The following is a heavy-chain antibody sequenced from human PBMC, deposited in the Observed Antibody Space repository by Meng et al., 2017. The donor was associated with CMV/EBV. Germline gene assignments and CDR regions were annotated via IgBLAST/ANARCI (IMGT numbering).Heavy chain of an antibody. J-gene: IGHJ3*02. D-gene: IGHD2-2*01. Sequence: GESLKISCAASGFTFSSYGMHWVRQAPGKGLEWVAFIRYDGSNKYYADSVKGRFTISRDNSKNTLYPQMNSLRAEDTAVYYCAKVEGYCSSTSCAIDAFDIWGQGTMVTVSS. CDR3: AKVEGYCSSTSCAIDAFDI. V-gene: IGHV3-30*02. CDR2: IRYDGSNK. CDR1: GFTFSSYG.